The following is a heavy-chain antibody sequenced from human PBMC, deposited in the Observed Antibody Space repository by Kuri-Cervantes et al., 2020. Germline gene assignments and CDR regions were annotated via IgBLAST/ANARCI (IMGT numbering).Heavy chain of an antibody. CDR1: GFTFSMYW. CDR3: AKDFRGVMSYYYYGMDV. J-gene: IGHJ6*02. V-gene: IGHV3-74*01. CDR2: INPDGSNT. Sequence: GGSLRLSCAASGFTFSMYWMHWVRQVPGKGLVWVSRINPDGSNTYYADSVRGRLTISRDNAKNILYLQMNSLRADDTAVYYCAKDFRGVMSYYYYGMDVWGQGTTVTVSS. D-gene: IGHD3-10*01.